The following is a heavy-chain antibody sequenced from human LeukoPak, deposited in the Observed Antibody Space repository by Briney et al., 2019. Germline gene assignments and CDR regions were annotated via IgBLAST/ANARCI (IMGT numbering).Heavy chain of an antibody. V-gene: IGHV5-51*01. CDR2: IYPGDSDT. J-gene: IGHJ4*02. CDR1: GYSFTTYW. D-gene: IGHD2-2*01. Sequence: GESLKISCKGSGYSFTTYWIGWVRQMPGKGLEWMGIIYPGDSDTRYSPSFQGQVIISADKSISTAYLQWSSLKASDTAMYYCARTRYCSSTSCLFDYWGQGTQVTVSS. CDR3: ARTRYCSSTSCLFDY.